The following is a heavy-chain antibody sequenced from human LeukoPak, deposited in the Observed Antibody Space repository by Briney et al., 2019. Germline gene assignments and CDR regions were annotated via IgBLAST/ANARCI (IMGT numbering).Heavy chain of an antibody. D-gene: IGHD2-15*01. V-gene: IGHV4-61*01. CDR3: ARIGGVSRVAVYYFDY. Sequence: SETLSLTCIVSGGSVSSGSYYWSWIRQPPGKGLEWIGYIYYSGSTNYNPSLKSRVTISVDTSKNQFSLKLSSVTAADTAVYYCARIGGVSRVAVYYFDYWGQGTLVTVSS. J-gene: IGHJ4*02. CDR1: GGSVSSGSYY. CDR2: IYYSGST.